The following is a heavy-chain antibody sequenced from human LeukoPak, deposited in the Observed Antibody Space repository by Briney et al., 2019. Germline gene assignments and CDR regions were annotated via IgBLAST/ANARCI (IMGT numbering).Heavy chain of an antibody. J-gene: IGHJ4*02. D-gene: IGHD3/OR15-3a*01. CDR3: ATLDYPLESDFDY. V-gene: IGHV3-74*01. CDR1: GFTFSSYA. CDR2: INSDGSST. Sequence: PGGSLRPSCAASGFTFSSYAMSWVRQAPGKGLEAPGKGLEWVSRINSDGSSTSYADSVKGRFTISRDNAKNTLYLQMNSLRAEDTAVYYCATLDYPLESDFDYWGQGTLVTVSS.